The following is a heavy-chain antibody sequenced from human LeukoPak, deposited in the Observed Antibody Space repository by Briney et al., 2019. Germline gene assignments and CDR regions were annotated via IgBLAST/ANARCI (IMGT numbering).Heavy chain of an antibody. CDR3: ARIATSPHYYYGMDV. Sequence: SETLSLTCAVYGGSFSGYYWSWIRQPPGKGLEWIGEISHSGSTNYSPSLKSRVAMSVDTSKHQFSLRLSSVTAADTAVYYCARIATSPHYYYGMDVWGQGTTVTVSS. J-gene: IGHJ6*02. V-gene: IGHV4-34*01. D-gene: IGHD6-13*01. CDR1: GGSFSGYY. CDR2: ISHSGST.